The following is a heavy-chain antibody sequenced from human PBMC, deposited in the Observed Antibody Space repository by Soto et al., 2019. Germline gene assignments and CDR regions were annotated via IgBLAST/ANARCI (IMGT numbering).Heavy chain of an antibody. D-gene: IGHD3-9*01. Sequence: ASVKVSCKASGYTFTSYGISWVRQAPGQGLEWMGWISAYNGNTNYAQKLQGRVTMTTDTSTSTAYMELRSLRSDDTAVYYCARDSLTXYYDIFTGYYKDNWFDPWGQGTLVTVSS. CDR3: ARDSLTXYYDIFTGYYKDNWFDP. CDR2: ISAYNGNT. CDR1: GYTFTSYG. J-gene: IGHJ5*02. V-gene: IGHV1-18*01.